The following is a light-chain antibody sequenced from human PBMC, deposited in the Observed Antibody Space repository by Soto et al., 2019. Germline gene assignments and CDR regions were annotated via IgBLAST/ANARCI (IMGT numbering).Light chain of an antibody. V-gene: IGKV1-39*01. Sequence: IQRSPSPSSPSSSVGDRVTITWRGSQSISSYLNWYQQKPGKAPKLLIYAASSLQSGVPSRFSGSGSGTDFTLTISSLQPEDFATYYCQQSYSTVLTFGGGTKVDIK. J-gene: IGKJ4*01. CDR1: QSISSY. CDR2: AAS. CDR3: QQSYSTVLT.